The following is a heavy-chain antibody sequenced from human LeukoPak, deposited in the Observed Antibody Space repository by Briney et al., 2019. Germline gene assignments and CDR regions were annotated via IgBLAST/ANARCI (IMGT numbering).Heavy chain of an antibody. CDR2: IYYSGST. CDR3: ARESLTWLQSRTSWFDP. Sequence: PSETLSLTCTVSGGSISAYSWSWIRQPPGKGVEWIGFIYYSGSTDYNPSLKSRVTISVDTSKNQFSLKLSSVTAADTAVYYCARESLTWLQSRTSWFDPWGQGTLVTVSS. J-gene: IGHJ5*02. CDR1: GGSISAYS. D-gene: IGHD5-24*01. V-gene: IGHV4-59*12.